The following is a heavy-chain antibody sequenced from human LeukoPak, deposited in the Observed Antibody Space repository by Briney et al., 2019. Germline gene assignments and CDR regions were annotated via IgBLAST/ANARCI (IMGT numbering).Heavy chain of an antibody. Sequence: GASVKVSCKASGGTFSSYAISWVRQAPGQGLEWMGRIIPIFGTANYAQKFQGRVTITTDESTSTAYVELSSLRSEDTAVYYCARGPLMVVTLSFDYWGQGTLVTVSS. CDR3: ARGPLMVVTLSFDY. CDR2: IIPIFGTA. J-gene: IGHJ4*02. V-gene: IGHV1-69*05. CDR1: GGTFSSYA. D-gene: IGHD4/OR15-4a*01.